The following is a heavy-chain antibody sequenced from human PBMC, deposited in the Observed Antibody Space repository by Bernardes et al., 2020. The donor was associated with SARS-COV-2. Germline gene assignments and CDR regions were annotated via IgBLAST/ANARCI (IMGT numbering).Heavy chain of an antibody. D-gene: IGHD3-22*01. Sequence: ASVKVSCKVSGYTLTELSMHWVRQAPGKGLEWMGGFDPEDGETIYAQKFQGRVTMTEDTSTDTAYMELSSLRSEDTAVYYCATVTPYYDSSVDRRFDPWGQGTLVTVSS. V-gene: IGHV1-24*01. CDR3: ATVTPYYDSSVDRRFDP. CDR1: GYTLTELS. J-gene: IGHJ5*02. CDR2: FDPEDGET.